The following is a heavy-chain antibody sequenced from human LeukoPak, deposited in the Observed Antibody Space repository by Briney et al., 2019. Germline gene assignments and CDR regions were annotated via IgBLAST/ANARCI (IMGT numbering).Heavy chain of an antibody. J-gene: IGHJ4*02. CDR3: ARDRDSSTWYSYFDY. CDR1: GGSISSGGYY. CDR2: IYHSGST. V-gene: IGHV4-30-2*01. D-gene: IGHD6-13*01. Sequence: SETLSLTCTVSGGSISSGGYYWSWIRQPPGKGLEWIGYIYHSGSTYYNTSLKSRVTISVDGSKNQLSLKLSSVTAADTAVYYCARDRDSSTWYSYFDYWGQGTLVTVSS.